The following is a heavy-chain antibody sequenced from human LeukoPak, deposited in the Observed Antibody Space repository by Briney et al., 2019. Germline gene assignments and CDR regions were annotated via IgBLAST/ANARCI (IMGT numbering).Heavy chain of an antibody. Sequence: GSLRLXXXASGXPFYSYWMTWVRQAPGKGPEWVSSISSTSTSMYYADSVKGRFTISRDNAKNSLYLQMNSLRAEDTALYFCARDSSRYSTRPMDYWGQGILVTVSS. CDR1: GXPFYSYW. CDR3: ARDSSRYSTRPMDY. D-gene: IGHD5-18*01. J-gene: IGHJ4*02. CDR2: ISSTSTSM. V-gene: IGHV3-21*01.